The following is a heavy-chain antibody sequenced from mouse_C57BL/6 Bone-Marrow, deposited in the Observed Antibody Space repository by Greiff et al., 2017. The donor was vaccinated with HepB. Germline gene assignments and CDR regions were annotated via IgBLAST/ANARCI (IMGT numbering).Heavy chain of an antibody. Sequence: EVQLQQSGAELVRPGASVKLSCTASGFNIKDDYMHWVKQRPEQGLEWIGWIDPENGDTEYASKFQGKATITADTSSNTAYLHLSSLTSEDTAVYYCTTNVGVFFDYWGQGTTLTVSS. CDR1: GFNIKDDY. CDR3: TTNVGVFFDY. V-gene: IGHV14-4*01. CDR2: IDPENGDT. J-gene: IGHJ2*01.